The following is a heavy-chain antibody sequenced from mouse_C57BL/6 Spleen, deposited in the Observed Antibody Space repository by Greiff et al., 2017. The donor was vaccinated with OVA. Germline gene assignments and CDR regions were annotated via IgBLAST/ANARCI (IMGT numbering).Heavy chain of an antibody. CDR2: FYPGSGSI. J-gene: IGHJ1*03. V-gene: IGHV1-62-2*01. CDR1: GYTFTEYT. CDR3: ARHEDNDYGSDWYFDV. Sequence: QVQLQQSGAELVKPGASVKLSCKASGYTFTEYTIHWVKQRSGQGLEWIGWFYPGSGSIKYNEKFKDKATLTADKSSSTVYLELSRLTSEDAAVYVCARHEDNDYGSDWYFDVWGTGTTVTVSS. D-gene: IGHD1-1*01.